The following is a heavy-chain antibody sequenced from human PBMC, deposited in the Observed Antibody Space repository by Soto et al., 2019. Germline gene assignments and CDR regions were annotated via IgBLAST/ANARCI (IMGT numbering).Heavy chain of an antibody. J-gene: IGHJ4*02. CDR3: ARSTVASNDDY. V-gene: IGHV1-18*01. CDR1: GYTFTSCG. CDR2: ISAYNGNT. Sequence: XXVRASSQASGYTFTSCGISCVRQAPGQGLEWMGWISAYNGNTNYAQKLQGRVTMTTDTSTSTAYMELRSLRSDDTAVYYCARSTVASNDDYWGQGTLVTVSS. D-gene: IGHD3-3*02.